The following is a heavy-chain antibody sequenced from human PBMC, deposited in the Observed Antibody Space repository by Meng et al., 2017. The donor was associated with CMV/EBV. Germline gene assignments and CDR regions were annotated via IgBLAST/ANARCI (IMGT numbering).Heavy chain of an antibody. D-gene: IGHD3-3*01. V-gene: IGHV4-61*01. CDR3: ARVDYDFWSGYYSYYFDY. J-gene: IGHJ4*02. CDR1: GGSVSSGSYY. CDR2: IYYSGST. Sequence: SETLSLTCTVSGGSVSSGSYYWSWIRQPPGKGLEWIGYIYYSGSTNYNPSLKSRVTISVDTSKNQFSLKLSSVTAADTAVYYCARVDYDFWSGYYSYYFDYWGQGTLVTVS.